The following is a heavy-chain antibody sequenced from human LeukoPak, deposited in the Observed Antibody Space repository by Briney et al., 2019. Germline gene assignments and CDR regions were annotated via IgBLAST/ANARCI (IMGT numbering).Heavy chain of an antibody. CDR3: AGRLRFLDLDYYGMDV. D-gene: IGHD3-3*01. J-gene: IGHJ6*02. CDR2: ITWNSGRI. CDR1: GFIFDDYT. Sequence: GRSLRLSCAAFGFIFDDYTMPWVRQAPGKGLEWVSAITWNSGRIAYADSVKGRFTISRDNAKNSLYLQMNGLRAEDTAVYYCAGRLRFLDLDYYGMDVWGQGTTVTVSS. V-gene: IGHV3-9*01.